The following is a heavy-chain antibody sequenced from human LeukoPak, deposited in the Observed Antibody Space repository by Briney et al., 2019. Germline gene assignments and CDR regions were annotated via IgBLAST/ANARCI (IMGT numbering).Heavy chain of an antibody. CDR1: GYTFTNYG. CDR3: ARDDVLLWFGESH. Sequence: ASVKVSCKASGYTFTNYGISWVRQAPGQGPEWMGWISAYNGKTNYAQKFQGRVTMTRDTSISTAYMELSRLRSDDTAVYYCARDDVLLWFGESHWGQGTLVTVSS. D-gene: IGHD3-10*01. J-gene: IGHJ4*02. CDR2: ISAYNGKT. V-gene: IGHV1-18*01.